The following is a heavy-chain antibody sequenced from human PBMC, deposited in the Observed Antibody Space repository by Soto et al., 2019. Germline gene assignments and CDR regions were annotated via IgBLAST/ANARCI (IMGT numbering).Heavy chain of an antibody. CDR2: IIPIFGTA. J-gene: IGHJ6*02. D-gene: IGHD2-2*01. Sequence: QVQLVQSGAEVKKPGSSVKVSCKASGGTFSSYAISWVRQAPGQGLEWMGGIIPIFGTANYAQKFQGRVTSNADESTSTAYMELSSLRSEDTAVYYCAIVNVLVPAAMWNYYYGMDVWGQGTTVTVSS. V-gene: IGHV1-69*12. CDR1: GGTFSSYA. CDR3: AIVNVLVPAAMWNYYYGMDV.